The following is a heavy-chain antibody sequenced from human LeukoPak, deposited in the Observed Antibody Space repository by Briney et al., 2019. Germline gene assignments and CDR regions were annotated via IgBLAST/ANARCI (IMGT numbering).Heavy chain of an antibody. J-gene: IGHJ4*02. Sequence: SETLSLTCTVSGYSITSGYNWAWIRQPPGKVLEWIGSIYHTGSAYYNPSLKSRVTISVDTSKNQFSLKLSSVTAADTAVYYCVRYCSSTTCYTRAVDYWGQGTLVTVSS. CDR3: VRYCSSTTCYTRAVDY. CDR2: IYHTGSA. D-gene: IGHD2-2*02. CDR1: GYSITSGYN. V-gene: IGHV4-38-2*02.